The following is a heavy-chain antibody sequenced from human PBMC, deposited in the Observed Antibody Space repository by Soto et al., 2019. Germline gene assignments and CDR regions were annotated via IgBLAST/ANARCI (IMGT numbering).Heavy chain of an antibody. Sequence: EVQLVESGGGLVKPGESLRLSCTASGFSFTNAWMHWVRQAPGKGLEWVVRIKSKTEGGTIDYAAPVKGKYTISRDDSKSALYLQKNSLNTEDTAVYYCTPLLVYRSGWSDCWGQGTLVTVSP. CDR2: IKSKTEGGTI. CDR3: TPLLVYRSGWSDC. D-gene: IGHD6-19*01. J-gene: IGHJ4*02. V-gene: IGHV3-15*07. CDR1: GFSFTNAW.